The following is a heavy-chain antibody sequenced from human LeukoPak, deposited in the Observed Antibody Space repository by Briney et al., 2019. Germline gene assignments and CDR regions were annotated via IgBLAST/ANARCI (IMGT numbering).Heavy chain of an antibody. D-gene: IGHD3-10*01. J-gene: IGHJ5*02. Sequence: SETLSLTCTVSGGSISSSSYYWGWIRQPPGKGLECIGSIYYSGSTYYNPSLKSRVTISVDTSKNQFSLKLSSVTAADTAVYYCARVPITMVRGVIGWFDPWGQGTLVTVSS. CDR3: ARVPITMVRGVIGWFDP. V-gene: IGHV4-39*07. CDR2: IYYSGST. CDR1: GGSISSSSYY.